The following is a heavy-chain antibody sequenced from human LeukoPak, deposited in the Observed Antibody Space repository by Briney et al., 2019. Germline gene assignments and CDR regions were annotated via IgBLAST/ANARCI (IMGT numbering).Heavy chain of an antibody. D-gene: IGHD3-3*01. J-gene: IGHJ6*02. V-gene: IGHV3-23*01. CDR2: ISGSGGST. Sequence: GGSLRLSCAASGFTFSSYAMSWVRQAPGKGLEWVSAISGSGGSTYYADSVEGRFTISRDNSKNTLYLQMNSLRAEDTAVYYCAKNVGFLEWLLDYYYGMDVWGQGTTVTVSS. CDR3: AKNVGFLEWLLDYYYGMDV. CDR1: GFTFSSYA.